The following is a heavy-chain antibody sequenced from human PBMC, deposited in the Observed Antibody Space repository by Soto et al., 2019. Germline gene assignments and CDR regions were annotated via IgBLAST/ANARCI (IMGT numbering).Heavy chain of an antibody. CDR3: ARSIGPNYGMDV. CDR2: IYYSGST. D-gene: IGHD6-6*01. CDR1: GGSISSSSYY. J-gene: IGHJ6*02. Sequence: PSEPLSLTCTVSGGSISSSSYYWGWIRQPPGKGLEWIGSIYYSGSTYYNPSLKSRVTISVDTSKNQFSLKLSSVTAADTAVYYCARSIGPNYGMDVWGQGTTVTVSS. V-gene: IGHV4-39*01.